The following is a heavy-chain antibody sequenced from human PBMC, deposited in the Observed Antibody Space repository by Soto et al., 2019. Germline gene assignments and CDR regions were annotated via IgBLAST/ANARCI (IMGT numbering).Heavy chain of an antibody. Sequence: GGSLRLSCAASGFTFSIYAMSWVRQAPGKGLEWFSVISASGGRTYYADSVKGRFTMSRDNSKNTLFLQMNSLRDEDTAIYYCAKEVVIESAGRSHSYYYGLDVWGPGTTVTVSS. D-gene: IGHD2-2*01. CDR3: AKEVVIESAGRSHSYYYGLDV. V-gene: IGHV3-23*01. J-gene: IGHJ6*02. CDR1: GFTFSIYA. CDR2: ISASGGRT.